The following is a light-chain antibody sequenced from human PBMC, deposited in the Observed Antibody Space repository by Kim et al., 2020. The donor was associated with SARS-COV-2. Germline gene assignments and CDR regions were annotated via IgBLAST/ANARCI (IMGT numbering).Light chain of an antibody. CDR1: SSNIGAGYA. J-gene: IGLJ3*02. Sequence: VNISCTASSSNIGAGYAVHWYQQLPGTAPKLLIYGNSNRPSGVPDRFSGSKSGTSASLAITGLQAEDEADYYCQSYDSSLSGPWVFGGGTQLTVL. CDR2: GNS. V-gene: IGLV1-40*01. CDR3: QSYDSSLSGPWV.